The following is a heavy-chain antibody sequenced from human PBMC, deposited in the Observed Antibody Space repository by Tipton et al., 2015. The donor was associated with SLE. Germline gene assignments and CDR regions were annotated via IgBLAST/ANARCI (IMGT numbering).Heavy chain of an antibody. D-gene: IGHD6-19*01. J-gene: IGHJ4*02. V-gene: IGHV4-38-2*02. CDR2: FYHSGSI. CDR1: GFYIINGYY. Sequence: TLSLTCTVSGFYIINGYYWGWIRQSPGKGLDWIGSFYHSGSIYYNPYLNSRVTISLDTSKNQFSLRLTSVTAADTAVYYCAKTVAGAAYLFDLWGQGTLVTVSS. CDR3: AKTVAGAAYLFDL.